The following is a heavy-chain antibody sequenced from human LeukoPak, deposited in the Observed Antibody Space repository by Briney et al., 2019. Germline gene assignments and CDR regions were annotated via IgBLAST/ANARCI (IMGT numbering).Heavy chain of an antibody. J-gene: IGHJ6*02. V-gene: IGHV3-33*08. Sequence: LSLTCAVYGGSFSGYYWSWIRQPPGKGLEWVAVIWYDGSNKYYADSVKGRFTISRDNSKNTLYLQMNSLRAEDTAVYYCASNPGIAVAGTIYYGMDVWGQGTTVTVSS. D-gene: IGHD6-19*01. CDR3: ASNPGIAVAGTIYYGMDV. CDR1: GGSFSGYY. CDR2: IWYDGSNK.